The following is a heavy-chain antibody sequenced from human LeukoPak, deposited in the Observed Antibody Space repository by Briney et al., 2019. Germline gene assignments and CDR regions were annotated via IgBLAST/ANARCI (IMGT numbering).Heavy chain of an antibody. D-gene: IGHD7-27*01. J-gene: IGHJ3*02. Sequence: GRSLRLSCAASGFTFSSYAMHWIRQAPGKGLEWVAVISYDGSNKYYADSVKGRSTISRDNSKNTLYLQMNSLRAEDTAVYYCARDPNWGGAFDIWGQGTMVTVSS. CDR2: ISYDGSNK. V-gene: IGHV3-30-3*01. CDR1: GFTFSSYA. CDR3: ARDPNWGGAFDI.